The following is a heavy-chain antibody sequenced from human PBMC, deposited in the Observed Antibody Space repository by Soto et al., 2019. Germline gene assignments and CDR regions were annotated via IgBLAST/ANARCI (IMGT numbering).Heavy chain of an antibody. Sequence: QVQLVESGGGVVQPGGSLRLSCAASGFTFSSYAMHWVRQAPGKGLEWVAVISHDGSNKYYADSVKGRFTISRDNSKNTLYLQMNSIRAADTAVHYCASTRAGTTDYWCQGTLVTVSS. CDR3: ASTRAGTTDY. CDR2: ISHDGSNK. CDR1: GFTFSSYA. D-gene: IGHD1-1*01. V-gene: IGHV3-30-3*01. J-gene: IGHJ4*02.